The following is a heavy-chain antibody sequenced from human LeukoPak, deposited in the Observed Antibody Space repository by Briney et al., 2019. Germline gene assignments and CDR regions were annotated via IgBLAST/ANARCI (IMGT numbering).Heavy chain of an antibody. CDR1: GFTFSSYE. CDR2: ISSSGSTI. D-gene: IGHD3-16*02. J-gene: IGHJ4*02. Sequence: PGGSLRLSCAASGFTFSSYEMNWVRQASGKGLEWVSYISSSGSTIYYADSVKGRFTISRDNAKNSLYLQMNSLRAEDTAVYYCARDLMITFGGVIHRNFDYWGQGTLVTVSS. V-gene: IGHV3-48*03. CDR3: ARDLMITFGGVIHRNFDY.